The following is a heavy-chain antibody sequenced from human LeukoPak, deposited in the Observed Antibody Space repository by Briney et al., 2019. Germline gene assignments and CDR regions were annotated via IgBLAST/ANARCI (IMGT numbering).Heavy chain of an antibody. D-gene: IGHD6-19*01. CDR3: ACAVVAVAVAGYVDI. CDR2: INHSGST. J-gene: IGHJ3*02. Sequence: PSETLSLTCAVSGGSISSSTYCWVRQPPGKGLEWIGEINHSGSTNYNPSLKSRGTISVDTSKNQFSLKLNSVTAADTAAYFCACAVVAVAVAGYVDIWGQGTLVTVSS. V-gene: IGHV4-34*01. CDR1: GGSISSST.